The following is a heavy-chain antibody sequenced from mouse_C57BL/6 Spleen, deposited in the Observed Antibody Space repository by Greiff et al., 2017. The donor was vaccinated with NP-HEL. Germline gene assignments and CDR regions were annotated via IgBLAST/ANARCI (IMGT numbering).Heavy chain of an antibody. Sequence: QSGAELVRPGASVKMSCKASGYTFTSYHMHWVKQTPRQGLEWIGAIYPGNGDTSYNQKFKGKATLTVDKSSSTAYMQLSSLTSEDSAVYVCARWGYERGVPFDYWGQGTTLTVSS. J-gene: IGHJ2*01. D-gene: IGHD2-2*01. CDR1: GYTFTSYH. CDR3: ARWGYERGVPFDY. CDR2: IYPGNGDT. V-gene: IGHV1-12*01.